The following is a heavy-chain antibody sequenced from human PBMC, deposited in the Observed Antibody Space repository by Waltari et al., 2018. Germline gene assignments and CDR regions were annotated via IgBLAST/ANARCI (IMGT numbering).Heavy chain of an antibody. Sequence: QVQLQQWGAGLLKPSETLSLTCAVYGRSFSGYYWSWIRQPPGKGLEWLGEINHSGSTNYNPSLKSRVTISVDTSKNQFSLKLSSVTAADTAVYYCAREYCSGGSCYSEWFDPWGQGTLVTVSS. CDR1: GRSFSGYY. CDR3: AREYCSGGSCYSEWFDP. V-gene: IGHV4-34*01. CDR2: INHSGST. J-gene: IGHJ5*02. D-gene: IGHD2-15*01.